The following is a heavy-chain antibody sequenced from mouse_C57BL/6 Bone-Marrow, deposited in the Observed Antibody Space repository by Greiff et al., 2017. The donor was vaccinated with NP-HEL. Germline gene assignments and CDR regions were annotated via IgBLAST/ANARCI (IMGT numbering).Heavy chain of an antibody. CDR2: IDPSDSYT. J-gene: IGHJ2*01. CDR1: GYTFTSYW. Sequence: QVQLQQPGAELVRPGTSVKLSCKASGYTFTSYWMHWVKQRPGQGLEWIGVIDPSDSYTNYNQKFKGKATLTVDTSSSTAYMQRSSLTSEDSAVYYCARRDWENYWGQGTTLTVSS. CDR3: ARRDWENY. D-gene: IGHD4-1*01. V-gene: IGHV1-59*01.